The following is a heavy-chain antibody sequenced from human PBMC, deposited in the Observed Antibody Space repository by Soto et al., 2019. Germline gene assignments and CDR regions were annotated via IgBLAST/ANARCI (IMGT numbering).Heavy chain of an antibody. D-gene: IGHD5-12*01. J-gene: IGHJ4*02. CDR3: SQWDGYGDY. V-gene: IGHV3-23*01. Sequence: EVQLLESGGDLRHPGGSLRLSCADSGFVFGRNSMPWVRQTPGKGLEWVAGISAGCDLSWHADLVKGRFTISRDNSKNMVYLQMNNLRVDDTAVYFCSQWDGYGDYWGRGALVTVSA. CDR2: ISAGCDLS. CDR1: GFVFGRNS.